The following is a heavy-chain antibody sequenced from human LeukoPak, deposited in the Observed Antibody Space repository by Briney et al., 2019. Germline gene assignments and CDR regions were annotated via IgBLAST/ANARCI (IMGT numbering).Heavy chain of an antibody. J-gene: IGHJ4*02. Sequence: GGSLRLSCAASGFTFSSYEMNWVRQAPGKGLEWVSYISSSGSTIYYADSVKGRFTISRDNAKNSLYLQMNSLRAEDTAVYYCARHPEPGYCSSTSCHESYFDYWGQGTLVTVSS. V-gene: IGHV3-48*03. CDR2: ISSSGSTI. CDR1: GFTFSSYE. CDR3: ARHPEPGYCSSTSCHESYFDY. D-gene: IGHD2-2*01.